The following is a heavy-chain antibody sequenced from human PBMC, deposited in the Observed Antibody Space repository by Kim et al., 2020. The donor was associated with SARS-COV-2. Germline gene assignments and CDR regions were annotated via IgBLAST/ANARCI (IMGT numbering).Heavy chain of an antibody. V-gene: IGHV3-20*01. CDR3: ARGQGVRGVTTAWYFDL. J-gene: IGHJ2*01. Sequence: VKGRFTISRDNDKNSLYLQMNSLRAEDTALYHCARGQGVRGVTTAWYFDLWGRGTLVTVSS. D-gene: IGHD3-10*01.